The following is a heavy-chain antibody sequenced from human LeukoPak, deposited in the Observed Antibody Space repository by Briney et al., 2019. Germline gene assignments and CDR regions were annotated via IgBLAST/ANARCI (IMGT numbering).Heavy chain of an antibody. CDR3: ARGMTASAFDY. Sequence: GGSLRLSCAASGFTFSNAWMNWVRRAPGKGLEWISFISSSSRYIYYADSVKGRFTVSRDNAKNSSYLQINSLRADDTALYYCARGMTASAFDYWGQGTPVTVSS. CDR2: ISSSSRYI. V-gene: IGHV3-21*01. J-gene: IGHJ4*02. D-gene: IGHD5-18*01. CDR1: GFTFSNAW.